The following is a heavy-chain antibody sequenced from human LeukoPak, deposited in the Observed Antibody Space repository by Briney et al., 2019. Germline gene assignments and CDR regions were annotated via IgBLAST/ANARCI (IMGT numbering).Heavy chain of an antibody. CDR3: AKESDSGYHSEGPKT. J-gene: IGHJ5*02. D-gene: IGHD5-12*01. CDR2: VWNDGSNE. V-gene: IGHV3-30*02. Sequence: PGGSLRLSCAASGFVLSDYGMHWVRQAPGKGLEWVAFVWNDGSNEYYVGSVKGRFTISRDKSKNTLYLQMNSLRAEDTAVYSCAKESDSGYHSEGPKTWGLGTLVTVSS. CDR1: GFVLSDYG.